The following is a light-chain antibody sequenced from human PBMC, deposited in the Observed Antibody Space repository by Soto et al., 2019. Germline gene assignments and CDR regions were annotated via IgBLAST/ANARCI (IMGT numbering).Light chain of an antibody. CDR1: SSDVGGYKY. CDR2: DVS. Sequence: QSVLTQPASVSGSPGQSITISCTGSSSDVGGYKYVSWYQQHPGKAPKLMIYDVSNRPSGVSNRFSGSKSGNTASLTISGLQAEAEADYYCSSYRSSNTLLFGGGTKLTVL. CDR3: SSYRSSNTLL. J-gene: IGLJ2*01. V-gene: IGLV2-14*03.